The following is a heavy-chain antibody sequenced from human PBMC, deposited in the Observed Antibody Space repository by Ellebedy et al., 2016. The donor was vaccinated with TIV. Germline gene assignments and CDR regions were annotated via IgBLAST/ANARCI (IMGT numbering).Heavy chain of an antibody. V-gene: IGHV3-23*01. CDR3: VSYPRPSVDYLVFDF. Sequence: GESLKISXAASGFTFNNQAMGWVRQSPGKGLECVSVVSGSGDRTYSADSVQGRFTISRDNSKNTLYMQMNGLTVEDTALYYCVSYPRPSVDYLVFDFWGQGALVTVSS. J-gene: IGHJ4*02. CDR2: VSGSGDRT. D-gene: IGHD3/OR15-3a*01. CDR1: GFTFNNQA.